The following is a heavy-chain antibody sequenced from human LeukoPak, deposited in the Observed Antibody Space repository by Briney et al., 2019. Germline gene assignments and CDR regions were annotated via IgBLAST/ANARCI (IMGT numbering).Heavy chain of an antibody. CDR3: ARSPGGSGSRGRDYYMDV. V-gene: IGHV4-61*02. D-gene: IGHD3-10*01. Sequence: PSQTLSLTCTVSGGSISGGSYYWSWIRQPAGKGLEWIGRIYTSGSTNYNPSLKSRVTMSVDTSKNQFSLKLSSVTAADTAVYYCARSPGGSGSRGRDYYMDVWGKGTTVTISS. J-gene: IGHJ6*03. CDR1: GGSISGGSYY. CDR2: IYTSGST.